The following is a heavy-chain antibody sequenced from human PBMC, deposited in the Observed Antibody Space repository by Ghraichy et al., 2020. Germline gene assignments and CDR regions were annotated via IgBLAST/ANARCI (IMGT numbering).Heavy chain of an antibody. J-gene: IGHJ3*02. Sequence: SETLSLTCAVSGGSISSSNWWSWVRQPPGKGLEWIGEIYHSGSTNYNPSLKSRVTISVDKSKNQFSLKLSSVTAADTAVYYCARVSRLWSLLKQNDAFDIWGQGTMVTVSS. CDR1: GGSISSSNW. CDR2: IYHSGST. CDR3: ARVSRLWSLLKQNDAFDI. V-gene: IGHV4-4*02. D-gene: IGHD2-15*01.